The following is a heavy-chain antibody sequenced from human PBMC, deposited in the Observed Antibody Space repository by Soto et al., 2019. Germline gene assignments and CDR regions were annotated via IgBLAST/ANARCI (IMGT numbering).Heavy chain of an antibody. Sequence: QVQLQQWGAGLLKPSETLSLTCAVYGGSFSGYYWSWIRQPPGKGLEWIGEINHSGSTNYNPSLKSGVTISVDTSKNQFSLKLSSETAADTAVYYCARFVRYFDWLPHGLFDYWGQGTLVTVSS. CDR2: INHSGST. CDR1: GGSFSGYY. J-gene: IGHJ4*02. D-gene: IGHD3-9*01. CDR3: ARFVRYFDWLPHGLFDY. V-gene: IGHV4-34*01.